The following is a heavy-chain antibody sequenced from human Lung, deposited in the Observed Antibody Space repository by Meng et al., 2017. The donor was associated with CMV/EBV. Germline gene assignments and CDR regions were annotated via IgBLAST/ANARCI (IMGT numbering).Heavy chain of an antibody. D-gene: IGHD2-15*01. CDR3: AKSSNAVPGWFDS. J-gene: IGHJ5*01. Sequence: GGSLRLSCAASGFNFKSYVMHWVRQAPGKGLEWVAFIRYDGSNKKYEESVKGRFTISRDNSKNTLYLQMNSLTVEDTALYYGAKSSNAVPGWFDSWGQGALVTVSS. CDR2: IRYDGSNK. V-gene: IGHV3-30*02. CDR1: GFNFKSYV.